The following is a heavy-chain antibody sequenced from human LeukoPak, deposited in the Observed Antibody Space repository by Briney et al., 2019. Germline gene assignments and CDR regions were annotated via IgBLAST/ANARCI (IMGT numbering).Heavy chain of an antibody. Sequence: SETLSLTCTVSGGSISSANYYWSWIRQPPGRGLEWIGYIYYSGTTNYNPSLKSRVTISVDTSKNQFSLKLSSVTAADTAVYYCARRPRDSSGYWVTSEYFDLWGRGTLVTVSS. CDR3: ARRPRDSSGYWVTSEYFDL. D-gene: IGHD3-22*01. J-gene: IGHJ2*01. CDR1: GGSISSANYY. CDR2: IYYSGTT. V-gene: IGHV4-61*01.